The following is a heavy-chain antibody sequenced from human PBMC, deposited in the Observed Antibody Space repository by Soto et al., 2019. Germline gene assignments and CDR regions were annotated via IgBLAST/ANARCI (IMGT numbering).Heavy chain of an antibody. J-gene: IGHJ4*02. CDR2: IRTYNGHT. CDR3: ARGSYYDARTPDY. D-gene: IGHD3-22*01. CDR1: GYTFTSYS. V-gene: IGHV1-18*01. Sequence: QVQLVQSGAEVKRPGASMKVSCKASGYTFTSYSISGVRQAPGQGLEWMGWIRTYNGHTDYAQKLQGRATMTTDTSTSTAYMELRILISDDTAVYYCARGSYYDARTPDYWGQGTLVTVSS.